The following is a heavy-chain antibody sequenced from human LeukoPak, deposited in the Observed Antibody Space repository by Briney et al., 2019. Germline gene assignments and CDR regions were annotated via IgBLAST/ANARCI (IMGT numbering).Heavy chain of an antibody. CDR2: ISSSSSYI. CDR3: ARVARGAAAGTDY. Sequence: GGSLRLSCAASGFTISNNYMSWVRQAPGKGLEWVSSISSSSSYIYYADSVKGRFTISRDNAKNSLYLQMNSLRAEDTAVYYCARVARGAAAGTDYWGQGTLVTVSS. J-gene: IGHJ4*02. D-gene: IGHD6-13*01. CDR1: GFTISNNY. V-gene: IGHV3-21*01.